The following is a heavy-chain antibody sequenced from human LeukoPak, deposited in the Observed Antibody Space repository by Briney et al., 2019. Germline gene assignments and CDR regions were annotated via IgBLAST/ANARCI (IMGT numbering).Heavy chain of an antibody. CDR3: ARAYYDSSGTNYPDAFDI. J-gene: IGHJ3*02. V-gene: IGHV4-31*03. CDR2: IYYSGST. D-gene: IGHD3-22*01. Sequence: PSETLSLTCTVSGGSISSGGYYWSWIRQHPGKGLEWIGYIYYSGSTYYNPSLKSRVTISVDTSKNQFSLKLSSVTAADTAVYYCARAYYDSSGTNYPDAFDIWGQGTMVTASS. CDR1: GGSISSGGYY.